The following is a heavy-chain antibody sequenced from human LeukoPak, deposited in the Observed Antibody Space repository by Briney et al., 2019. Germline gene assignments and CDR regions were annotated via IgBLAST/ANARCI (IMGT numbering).Heavy chain of an antibody. CDR3: AKDRSLTDTAMVIDY. V-gene: IGHV3-30*02. CDR2: IRYDGSNK. D-gene: IGHD5-18*01. Sequence: PGGSLRLSCAASGFTFSSYGMHWVRLAPGKGLEWVAFIRYDGSNKYYADSVKGRFTISRDNSKNTLYLQMNSLRAEDTAVYYCAKDRSLTDTAMVIDYWGQGTLVTVSS. CDR1: GFTFSSYG. J-gene: IGHJ4*02.